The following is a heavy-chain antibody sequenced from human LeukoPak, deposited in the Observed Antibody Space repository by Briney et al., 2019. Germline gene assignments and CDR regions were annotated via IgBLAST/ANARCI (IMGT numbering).Heavy chain of an antibody. CDR3: ARVIYYDSSGHEGPYFDY. CDR1: GGSISSGGYY. Sequence: SQTLSLTCTVSGGSISSGGYYWSWIRRHPGKGLEWIGYIYYSGSTYYNPSLKSRVTISVDTSKNQFSLKLSSVTAADTAVYYCARVIYYDSSGHEGPYFDYWGQGTLVTVS. CDR2: IYYSGST. J-gene: IGHJ4*02. V-gene: IGHV4-31*03. D-gene: IGHD3-22*01.